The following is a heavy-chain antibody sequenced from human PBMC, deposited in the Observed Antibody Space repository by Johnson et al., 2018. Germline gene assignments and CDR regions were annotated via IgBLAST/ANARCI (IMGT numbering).Heavy chain of an antibody. CDR3: ARDSPGGNPHDAFDV. CDR1: GFTFSSYP. D-gene: IGHD4-23*01. Sequence: QVQLVQSGGGVVQPGRSLRLSCAASGFTFSSYPMHWVRQAPGKGLEWVAIISYDGSNQNYADSVKGRFTISRDNSKNTLYLQMNSLRGDDTAMYYCARDSPGGNPHDAFDVWGQGTMVTVSS. CDR2: ISYDGSNQ. J-gene: IGHJ3*01. V-gene: IGHV3-30-3*01.